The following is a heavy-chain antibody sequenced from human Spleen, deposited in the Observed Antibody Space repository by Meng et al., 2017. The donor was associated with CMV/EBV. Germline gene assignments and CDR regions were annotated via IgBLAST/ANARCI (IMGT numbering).Heavy chain of an antibody. V-gene: IGHV1-8*01. CDR3: ARLALGTTGTTVDYYYGMDV. CDR2: MNCNSGNT. J-gene: IGHJ6*02. CDR1: GYTFSLYD. D-gene: IGHD1-1*01. Sequence: ASVKVSCKASGYTFSLYDIHWVRQGAGQGPEWMGWMNCNSGNTGYVEKFQGRVTMTRDTSTNTAYMELRSLRSDDTAVYFCARLALGTTGTTVDYYYGMDVWGQGTTVTVSS.